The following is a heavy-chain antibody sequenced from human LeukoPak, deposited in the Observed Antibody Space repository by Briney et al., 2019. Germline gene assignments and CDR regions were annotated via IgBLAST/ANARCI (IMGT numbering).Heavy chain of an antibody. Sequence: GGSLRLSCAASGFTFSSYAMSWFRQPPGKGLEWVSAINFSGGSTYYPDSVRGRFTISRDNSKKNLYLQMNSLRAEDTAVYYCVKEAVASSGWQFDYWGQGTLVTVSS. D-gene: IGHD6-19*01. CDR1: GFTFSSYA. V-gene: IGHV3-23*01. J-gene: IGHJ4*02. CDR2: INFSGGST. CDR3: VKEAVASSGWQFDY.